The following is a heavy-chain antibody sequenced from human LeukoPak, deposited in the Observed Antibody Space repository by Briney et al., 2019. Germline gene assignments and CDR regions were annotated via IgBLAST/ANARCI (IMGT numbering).Heavy chain of an antibody. Sequence: PSETLSLTCTVSGGSISSGDYYWTWIRQHPGKGLEWIAYIYYSGSSYYNPTLKSRLTISVDTSKSQFSLRLSSVTAADTAVYYCARECSSTTCYTRSFDPWGQGTLVTVSS. J-gene: IGHJ5*02. D-gene: IGHD2-2*02. CDR1: GGSISSGDYY. CDR2: IYYSGSS. CDR3: ARECSSTTCYTRSFDP. V-gene: IGHV4-31*03.